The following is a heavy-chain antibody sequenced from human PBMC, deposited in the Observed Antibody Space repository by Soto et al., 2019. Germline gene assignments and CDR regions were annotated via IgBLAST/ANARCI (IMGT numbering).Heavy chain of an antibody. CDR1: GFTVSSNY. V-gene: IGHV3-66*01. D-gene: IGHD2-2*01. J-gene: IGHJ4*02. Sequence: PGGSLRLSWAASGFTVSSNYMSWVRQAPGKGLYWVSLISSGGSAYYADSVKGRFTISRDTSKNTLYLQMNSLRAEDTAVYYCARAPPYPSYCIITSCYGDCFDFWGKVTLVTLST. CDR3: ARAPPYPSYCIITSCYGDCFDF. CDR2: ISSGGSA.